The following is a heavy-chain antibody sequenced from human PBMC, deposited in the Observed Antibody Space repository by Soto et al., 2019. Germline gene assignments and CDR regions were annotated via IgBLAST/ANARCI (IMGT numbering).Heavy chain of an antibody. D-gene: IGHD2-21*01. J-gene: IGHJ5*02. V-gene: IGHV4-31*03. CDR2: IYVTGAV. CDR3: ARLRIATNHYKWFDP. Sequence: PSETLSLTCSVSGDAVNSGNYYWSWIRQVPGKGLEWIGHIYVTGAVDYNPSLRDRITISQDTSERQFSLNLRLVTAADTAVYYCARLRIATNHYKWFDPWGQGTQVTV. CDR1: GDAVNSGNYY.